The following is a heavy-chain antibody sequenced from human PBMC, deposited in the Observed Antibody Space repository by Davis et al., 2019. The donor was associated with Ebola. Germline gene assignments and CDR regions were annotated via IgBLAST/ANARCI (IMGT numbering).Heavy chain of an antibody. V-gene: IGHV4-39*07. Sequence: GSLRLSCTVSGGSISSSSYYWGWIRQPPGKGLEWIGSIYYSGSTYYNPSLKSRVTISVDTSKNQFSLKLSSVTAADTAVYYCARGRMYYYGSGSYYKYWGQGTLVTVSS. J-gene: IGHJ4*02. CDR2: IYYSGST. CDR1: GGSISSSSYY. D-gene: IGHD3-10*01. CDR3: ARGRMYYYGSGSYYKY.